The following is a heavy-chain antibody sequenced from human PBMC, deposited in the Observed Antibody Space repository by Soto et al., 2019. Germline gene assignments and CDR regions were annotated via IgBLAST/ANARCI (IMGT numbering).Heavy chain of an antibody. CDR3: AHSRCGGDCLQSYSSHYYYGMDV. J-gene: IGHJ6*02. V-gene: IGHV2-5*02. CDR1: GFSLSTGGVG. CDR2: IYWDDDK. D-gene: IGHD2-21*02. Sequence: QITLKESGPSLVKPTQTLTLTCTFSGFSLSTGGVGVGWIRQPPGKALEWLALIYWDDDKRYSPSLRSRLTVTKDTSKDQXXPXMXXMDPVDTATYYCAHSRCGGDCLQSYSSHYYYGMDVWGQGTTVTVSS.